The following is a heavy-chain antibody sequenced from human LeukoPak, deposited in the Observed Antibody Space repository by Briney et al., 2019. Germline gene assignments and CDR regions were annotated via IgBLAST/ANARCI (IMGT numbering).Heavy chain of an antibody. Sequence: TANYAQKFQGRVTITADKFTSTAYMELSSLRSEDTAMYYCARDQKVGATPYFGMDVWGQGTTVTVSS. D-gene: IGHD1-26*01. CDR3: ARDQKVGATPYFGMDV. J-gene: IGHJ6*02. V-gene: IGHV1-69*06. CDR2: TA.